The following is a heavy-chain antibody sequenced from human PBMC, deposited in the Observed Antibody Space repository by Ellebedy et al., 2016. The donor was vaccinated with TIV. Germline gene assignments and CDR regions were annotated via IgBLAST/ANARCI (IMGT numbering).Heavy chain of an antibody. CDR1: GGSFSGYY. J-gene: IGHJ4*02. CDR2: INHSGST. CDR3: AISLAPH. Sequence: SETLSLTXAVYGGSFSGYYWSWIRQPPGKGLEWIGEINHSGSTNYNPSLKSRVTLSVDKSKNQFSLTLTSVTAADTAVYFCAISLAPHWGQGTLVTVSS. V-gene: IGHV4-34*01. D-gene: IGHD5-12*01.